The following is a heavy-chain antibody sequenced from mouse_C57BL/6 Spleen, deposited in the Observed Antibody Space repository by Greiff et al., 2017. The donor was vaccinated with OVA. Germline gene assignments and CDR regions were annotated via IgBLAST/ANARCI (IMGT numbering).Heavy chain of an antibody. Sequence: QVQLQQPGAELVKPGASVKLSCKASGYTFTSYWMHWVKQRPGQGLEWIGMIHPNSGSTNYNEKFTSKATLTVDKSSSTAYMQLSSLTSEDSAVYYCARQSNYPYAMDYWGQGTSVTVSS. J-gene: IGHJ4*01. V-gene: IGHV1-64*01. CDR3: ARQSNYPYAMDY. CDR1: GYTFTSYW. D-gene: IGHD2-5*01. CDR2: IHPNSGST.